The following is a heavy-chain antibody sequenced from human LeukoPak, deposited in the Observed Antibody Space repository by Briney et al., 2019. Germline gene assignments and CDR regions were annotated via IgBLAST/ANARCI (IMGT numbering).Heavy chain of an antibody. D-gene: IGHD5-12*01. J-gene: IGHJ4*02. Sequence: GGYLRLSCAASGFTFSSYGMHWVRQAPGKGLEWVAFIRYDGSNKYYADSVKGRFTISRDNSKNTLYLQMNSLRAEDTAVYYCAKDPMLESGYDSHFDYWGQGTLVTVSS. V-gene: IGHV3-30*02. CDR3: AKDPMLESGYDSHFDY. CDR2: IRYDGSNK. CDR1: GFTFSSYG.